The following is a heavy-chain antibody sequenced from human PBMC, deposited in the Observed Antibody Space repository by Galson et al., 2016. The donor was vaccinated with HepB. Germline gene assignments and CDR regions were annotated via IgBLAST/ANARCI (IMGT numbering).Heavy chain of an antibody. CDR3: VSGDTSGI. V-gene: IGHV3-7*01. Sequence: FPRLSCPASGLPFSALWLARTRPAPGTGLEWVANTHQDGSGKHYVDSAKGRFTVSRDNAENSVFLDMNSLRAEDTAVYYCVSGDTSGIWGQGTTVTVSS. J-gene: IGHJ3*01. CDR2: THQDGSGK. D-gene: IGHD6-19*01. CDR1: GLPFSALW.